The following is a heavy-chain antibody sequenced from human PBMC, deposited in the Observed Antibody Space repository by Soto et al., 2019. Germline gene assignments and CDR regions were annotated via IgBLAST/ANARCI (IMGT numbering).Heavy chain of an antibody. CDR2: VIPNLGVT. CDR3: ARDKGYCSDTSFPDFDY. V-gene: IGHV1-69*08. Sequence: QVQLVQSGAEVKKPGSSVKVSCKASGVTLSSYTFSWVRQAPGQGLEWMGRVIPNLGVTNYAKKFQGRFTIVVDTSTSTAYMELNSLRYEDTAVYYCARDKGYCSDTSFPDFDYWGQATLVTVSS. J-gene: IGHJ4*02. D-gene: IGHD2-2*01. CDR1: GVTLSSYT.